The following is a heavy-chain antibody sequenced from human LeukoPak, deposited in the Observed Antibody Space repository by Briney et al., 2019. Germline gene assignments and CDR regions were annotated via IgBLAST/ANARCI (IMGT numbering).Heavy chain of an antibody. D-gene: IGHD3-10*01. CDR3: AKTPWVLLWFGELLDRVYFDY. CDR1: GFTFSSYA. Sequence: GGPLRLSCAASGFTFSSYAMSWVRQAPGKGLEWVSAISGSGGSTYYADSVKGRFTISRDNSKNTLYLQMNSLRAEDTAVYYCAKTPWVLLWFGELLDRVYFDYWGQGTLVTVSS. CDR2: ISGSGGST. V-gene: IGHV3-23*01. J-gene: IGHJ4*02.